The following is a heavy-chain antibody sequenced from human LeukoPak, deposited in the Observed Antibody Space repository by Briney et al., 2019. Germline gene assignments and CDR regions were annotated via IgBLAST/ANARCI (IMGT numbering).Heavy chain of an antibody. CDR3: ARMIGLGEVSPYFDY. CDR1: GYSFTTYW. CDR2: IHPRDSDI. D-gene: IGHD3-16*01. Sequence: GESLKISCKGSGYSFTTYWIAWVRRMPGKGLEWMGIIHPRDSDIRYSPPFQGQVTISADKSISTAYLQWNSLKASDTAMYYCARMIGLGEVSPYFDYWGQGSLVTVSS. J-gene: IGHJ4*02. V-gene: IGHV5-51*01.